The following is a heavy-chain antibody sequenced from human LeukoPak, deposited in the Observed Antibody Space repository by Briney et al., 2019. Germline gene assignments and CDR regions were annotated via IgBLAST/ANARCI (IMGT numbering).Heavy chain of an antibody. V-gene: IGHV3-23*01. CDR3: ARGHPYYDILTGLDY. J-gene: IGHJ4*02. CDR2: ISGSGGST. Sequence: GGSLRLSCAASGFTFSSYAMSWVRQAPGKGLEWVSAISGSGGSTYYADSVKGRFTVSRDNSKNTLYLQMNSLRAEDTAVYYCARGHPYYDILTGLDYWGQGTLVTVSS. CDR1: GFTFSSYA. D-gene: IGHD3-9*01.